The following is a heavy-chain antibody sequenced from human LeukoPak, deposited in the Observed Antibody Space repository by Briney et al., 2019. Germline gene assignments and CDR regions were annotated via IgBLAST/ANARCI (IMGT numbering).Heavy chain of an antibody. CDR1: GFTFSNAW. V-gene: IGHV3-15*01. Sequence: GGSLRLSCAASGFTFSNAWMSWVRQAPGKGLEWVGRIKSKTDGGTTDYAAPVKGRFTISRDDSKNTLYLQMNSLRAEDTAVYYCARAFGQGWYNWNPVWPDYWGQGTLVTVSS. J-gene: IGHJ4*02. D-gene: IGHD1-1*01. CDR2: IKSKTDGGTT. CDR3: ARAFGQGWYNWNPVWPDY.